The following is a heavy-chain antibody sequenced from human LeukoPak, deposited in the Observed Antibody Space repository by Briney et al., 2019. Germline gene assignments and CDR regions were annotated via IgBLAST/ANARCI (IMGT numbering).Heavy chain of an antibody. V-gene: IGHV4-39*07. CDR1: GDSVSGSSYY. D-gene: IGHD4-23*01. CDR3: ARENFGGSSGYYYYYMDV. Sequence: SETLSLTCTVSGDSVSGSSYYWGWIRQPPGKGLEWIGSIFYDGSTYYNSPLKGRVTMSLDRSKNQLSLKMISVTAADTAVYYCARENFGGSSGYYYYYMDVWGKGTTVTVSS. CDR2: IFYDGST. J-gene: IGHJ6*03.